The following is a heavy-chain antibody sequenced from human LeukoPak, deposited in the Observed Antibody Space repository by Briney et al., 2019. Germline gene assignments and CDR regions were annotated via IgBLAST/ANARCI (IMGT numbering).Heavy chain of an antibody. J-gene: IGHJ4*02. CDR3: ARGLAVVSPFDF. D-gene: IGHD3-22*01. CDR1: GYTFTGYY. V-gene: IGHV1-2*02. CDR2: INTNSGGT. Sequence: ASVKVSCKASGYTFTGYYIHWVRQAPGQGPEWMGWINTNSGGTSYGQKFQGRVTMTRDTSISTANMELSRLTSDDTAVYFCARGLAVVSPFDFWGEGAPFTVSS.